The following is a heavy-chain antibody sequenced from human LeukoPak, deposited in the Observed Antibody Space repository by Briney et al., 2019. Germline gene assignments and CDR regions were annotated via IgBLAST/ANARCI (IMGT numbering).Heavy chain of an antibody. Sequence: ASVKVSCKASGYTFTSYDINWVRQATGQGLEWMGWMNPNSGNTGYAQKFQGRVTITRNTSISTAYMELSSLRSEDTAVYYCARDGGHVDTAMLFPSGWFDPWGQGTQVTVSS. J-gene: IGHJ5*02. V-gene: IGHV1-8*03. D-gene: IGHD5-18*01. CDR2: MNPNSGNT. CDR3: ARDGGHVDTAMLFPSGWFDP. CDR1: GYTFTSYD.